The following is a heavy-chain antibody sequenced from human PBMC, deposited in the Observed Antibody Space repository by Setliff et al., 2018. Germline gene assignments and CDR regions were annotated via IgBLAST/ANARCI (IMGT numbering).Heavy chain of an antibody. CDR3: ANWPGTPTMTTFFGPLDY. V-gene: IGHV3-23*01. D-gene: IGHD4-17*01. Sequence: GGSLRLSCAASGFTFTNCAMVWVRQAPGKGLEWVAGISETGGNTYYIDAVRGRFTISRDNSRNTLYLQMNSLRAEDTAVYYCANWPGTPTMTTFFGPLDYWGQGTLVTAPQ. J-gene: IGHJ4*02. CDR1: GFTFTNCA. CDR2: ISETGGNT.